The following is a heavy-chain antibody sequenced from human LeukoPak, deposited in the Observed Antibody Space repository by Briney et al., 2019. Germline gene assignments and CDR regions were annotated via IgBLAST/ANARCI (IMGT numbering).Heavy chain of an antibody. CDR3: AKPGSSGWYYFDY. V-gene: IGHV3-23*01. D-gene: IGHD6-19*01. CDR2: ISGSGGST. J-gene: IGHJ4*02. CDR1: GFTFSSYA. Sequence: GGSLRLSCAASGFTFSSYAMSWVRQAPGKGLEWVSTISGSGGSTYYADSVKGRFTISRDNSKNTLYLQMNSLRAEDTAVYHCAKPGSSGWYYFDYWGQGTLVTVSS.